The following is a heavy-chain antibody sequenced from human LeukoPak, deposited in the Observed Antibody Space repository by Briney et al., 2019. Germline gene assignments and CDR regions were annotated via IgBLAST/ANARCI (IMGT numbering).Heavy chain of an antibody. CDR2: ISSSCATM. CDR1: GFKFSGHE. D-gene: IGHD3-10*01. CDR3: AAQYGSGSPYYFYAMDV. Sequence: GGSLRLSCATSGFKFSGHELNWVRQAPGKGVEWVAYISSSCATMHYADFVRGRFTISRDYAKSSLHLQMSSLRAEDSAVYYCAAQYGSGSPYYFYAMDVWGQGTTVTVSS. V-gene: IGHV3-48*03. J-gene: IGHJ6*02.